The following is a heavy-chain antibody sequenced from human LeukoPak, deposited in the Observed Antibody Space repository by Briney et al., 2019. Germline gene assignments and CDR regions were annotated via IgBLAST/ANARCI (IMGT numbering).Heavy chain of an antibody. V-gene: IGHV1-2*06. Sequence: ASVKVSCKASGYTFTGYYMHWVRQAPGQGLEWMGRINPNSGGTNYAQKFQGRVTMTRDTSISTAYMELSRPRSDDTAVYYCATWSEDTAMVDSDYWGQGTLVTVSS. CDR1: GYTFTGYY. D-gene: IGHD5-18*01. J-gene: IGHJ4*02. CDR3: ATWSEDTAMVDSDY. CDR2: INPNSGGT.